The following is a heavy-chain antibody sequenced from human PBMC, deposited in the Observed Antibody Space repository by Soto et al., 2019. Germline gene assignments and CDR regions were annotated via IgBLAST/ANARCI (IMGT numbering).Heavy chain of an antibody. D-gene: IGHD6-19*01. Sequence: SVKVSCKASGGTFSSYAISWVRQAPGQGLEWMGGIIPIFGTANYAQKFQGRVTITADKSTSTAYMELSSLRSEDTAVYYCARFRRSIAVDYSYAMEVSGQAPTVTVSS. CDR3: ARFRRSIAVDYSYAMEV. J-gene: IGHJ6*02. CDR1: GGTFSSYA. CDR2: IIPIFGTA. V-gene: IGHV1-69*06.